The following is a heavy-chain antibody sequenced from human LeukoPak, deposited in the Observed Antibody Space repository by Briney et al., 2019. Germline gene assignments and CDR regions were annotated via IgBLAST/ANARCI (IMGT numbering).Heavy chain of an antibody. CDR2: IIPILGTA. V-gene: IGHV1-69*05. CDR1: GGTFSSYA. CDR3: ARENYYDSSANSTPFDY. Sequence: SVKVSCKASGGTFSSYAISWVRQAPGQGLEWMGGIIPILGTANYAQKFQGRVTITTDESTSTAYLELRSLRSDDTAVYYCARENYYDSSANSTPFDYWGQGTLVTVSS. J-gene: IGHJ4*02. D-gene: IGHD3-22*01.